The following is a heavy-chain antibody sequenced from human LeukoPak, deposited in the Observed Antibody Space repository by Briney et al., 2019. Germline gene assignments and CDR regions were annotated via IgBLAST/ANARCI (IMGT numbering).Heavy chain of an antibody. D-gene: IGHD6-19*01. CDR2: IYYSGST. Sequence: SETLSLTCTVSGGSISSSSYYWGWIRQPPGKGLEWIGSIYYSGSTYYNPSLKSRVTISVDTSKNQFSLKLSSVTAADTAVYYCARTYSSGWYLMDYWGQGTLVAVSS. V-gene: IGHV4-39*01. CDR3: ARTYSSGWYLMDY. J-gene: IGHJ4*02. CDR1: GGSISSSSYY.